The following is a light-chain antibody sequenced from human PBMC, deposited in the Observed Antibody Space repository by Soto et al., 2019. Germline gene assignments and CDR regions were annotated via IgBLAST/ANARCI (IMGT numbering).Light chain of an antibody. CDR1: QSVSSY. V-gene: IGKV3-11*01. J-gene: IGKJ1*01. CDR2: DAS. Sequence: EIGLTQFASTLSLSPGGRATLSCGASQSVSSYLAWYQQKPGQAPRLLIYDASNRATGIPARFSGSGSGTDFTITISSLEPEDFAVYYCQQRSNWPPWTLGQGTKVDI. CDR3: QQRSNWPPWT.